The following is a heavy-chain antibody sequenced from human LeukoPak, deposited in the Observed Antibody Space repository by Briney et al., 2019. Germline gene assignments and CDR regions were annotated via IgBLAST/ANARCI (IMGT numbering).Heavy chain of an antibody. CDR1: GYTFTSYY. D-gene: IGHD5-12*01. Sequence: ASVKVSCKASGYTFTSYYMHWVRQAPGQGLEWMGIINHSGGSTSYAQKFQGRVTMNRDMSTSTVYMELSSLRSEDTAVYYCARAKPSGYDPSGPKPFFDYWGQGTLVTVSS. CDR3: ARAKPSGYDPSGPKPFFDY. V-gene: IGHV1-46*01. CDR2: INHSGGST. J-gene: IGHJ4*02.